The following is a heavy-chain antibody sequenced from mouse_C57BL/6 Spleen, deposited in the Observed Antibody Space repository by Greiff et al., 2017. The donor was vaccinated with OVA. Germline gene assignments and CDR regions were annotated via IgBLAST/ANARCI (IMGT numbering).Heavy chain of an antibody. CDR2: IYPRDGST. J-gene: IGHJ4*01. Sequence: VQVVESGPELVKPGASVKLSCKASGYTFTSYDINWVKQRPGQGLEWIGWIYPRDGSTKYNEKLKVKGTLTVDTSFSTAYMELHSLTSEDSSVYFCASDFSMDYWGQGTSVTVSS. CDR1: GYTFTSYD. V-gene: IGHV1-85*01. CDR3: ASDFSMDY.